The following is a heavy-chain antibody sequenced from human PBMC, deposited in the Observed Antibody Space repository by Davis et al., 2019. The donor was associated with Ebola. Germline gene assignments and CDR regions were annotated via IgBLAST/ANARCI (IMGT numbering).Heavy chain of an antibody. Sequence: GESLKISCAASGFPFSSYAMTWVRQAPGKGLEWVSSISGSGKTTYYADSVEGRFTISRDNSKNTLSLQMNSVRGEDTAVYFCAKDKGFWVPPDYFGPWGQGVQVTVSS. CDR2: ISGSGKTT. D-gene: IGHD3-16*01. CDR1: GFPFSSYA. J-gene: IGHJ5*02. V-gene: IGHV3-23*01. CDR3: AKDKGFWVPPDYFGP.